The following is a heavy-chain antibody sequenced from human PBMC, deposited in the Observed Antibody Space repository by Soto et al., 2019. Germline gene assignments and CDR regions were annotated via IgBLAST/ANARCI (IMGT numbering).Heavy chain of an antibody. J-gene: IGHJ6*02. CDR1: GFTLSAYD. D-gene: IGHD2-15*01. CDR3: TRAYSGRLPRRADYYYAMDV. V-gene: IGHV3-13*05. CDR2: LGAADDP. Sequence: GGSLRLSCAASGFTLSAYDMHWVRQAEGKGLEWVSALGAADDPYYLVSVKGRFTISRENAKNSLYLQRNNLRAGDTAVYYCTRAYSGRLPRRADYYYAMDVWGQGTTVTVSS.